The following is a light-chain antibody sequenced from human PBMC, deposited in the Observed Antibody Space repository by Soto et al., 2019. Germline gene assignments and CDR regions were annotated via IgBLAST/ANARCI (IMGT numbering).Light chain of an antibody. CDR3: SSFTSTSTVV. V-gene: IGLV2-14*01. CDR1: SSDVGGYNY. J-gene: IGLJ2*01. Sequence: QSALTQPASVSGSPGQSITISCNGTSSDVGGYNYVSWYQQHPDKAPKLMIYAVTNRPSGVSNRFSGSKSGNTASLTISGLQAEDEADYYCSSFTSTSTVVFGGGTKLTVL. CDR2: AVT.